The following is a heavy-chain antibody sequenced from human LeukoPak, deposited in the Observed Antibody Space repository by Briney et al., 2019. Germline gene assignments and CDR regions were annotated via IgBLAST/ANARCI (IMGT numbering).Heavy chain of an antibody. Sequence: GGSLRLSCAASGFTVSSNYMSWVRQAPGKGLEWVSNIGTSSTTIYYADSVKGRFTISRDNAKNTLYLQMNSLRAEDTAVYYCARDLETYGSGGPLGYWGQGTLVTVSS. V-gene: IGHV3-48*01. CDR2: IGTSSTTI. CDR1: GFTVSSNY. D-gene: IGHD2-15*01. J-gene: IGHJ4*02. CDR3: ARDLETYGSGGPLGY.